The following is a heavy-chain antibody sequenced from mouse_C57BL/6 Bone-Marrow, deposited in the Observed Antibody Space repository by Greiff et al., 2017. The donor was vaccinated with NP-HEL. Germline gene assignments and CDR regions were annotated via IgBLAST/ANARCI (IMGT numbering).Heavy chain of an antibody. CDR3: ANSDYYGSSYLAY. Sequence: VQVVESGAELVKPGASVKMSCKASGYTFTDYYINWVKQRPGQGLEWIGKIGPGSGSTYYNEKFKGKATLTADKSSSTAYMQLSSLTSEDSAVDCCANSDYYGSSYLAYWGQGTLVTVSA. V-gene: IGHV1-77*01. D-gene: IGHD1-1*01. CDR2: IGPGSGST. J-gene: IGHJ3*01. CDR1: GYTFTDYY.